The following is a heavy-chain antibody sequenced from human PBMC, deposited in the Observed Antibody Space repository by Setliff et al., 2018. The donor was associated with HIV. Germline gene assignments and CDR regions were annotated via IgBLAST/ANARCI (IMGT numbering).Heavy chain of an antibody. CDR1: GFTFSSYS. CDR3: ATAGFYNGLDV. Sequence: GGSLRLSCAASGFTFSSYSMNWVRQAPGKGLEWVSSISSSSSYIYYADSVKGRFTISRDNAKNSLYLQMNSLRAEDTGVYYCATAGFYNGLDVWGQGTTVTVSS. CDR2: ISSSSSYI. D-gene: IGHD3-10*01. V-gene: IGHV3-21*01. J-gene: IGHJ6*02.